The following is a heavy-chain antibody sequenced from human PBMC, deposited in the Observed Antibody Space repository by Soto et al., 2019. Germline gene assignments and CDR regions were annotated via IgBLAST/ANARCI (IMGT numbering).Heavy chain of an antibody. V-gene: IGHV1-69*13. CDR2: IIPIFGTA. D-gene: IGHD5-12*01. J-gene: IGHJ4*02. CDR3: ARDVGRRDGYNDFDY. CDR1: GGTFSSYA. Sequence: GASVKVSCKASGGTFSSYAISWVRQAPGQGLDWMGGIIPIFGTANYAQKFQGRVTITADESTSTAYMELSSLRSEDTAVYYCARDVGRRDGYNDFDYWGQGTLVTVSS.